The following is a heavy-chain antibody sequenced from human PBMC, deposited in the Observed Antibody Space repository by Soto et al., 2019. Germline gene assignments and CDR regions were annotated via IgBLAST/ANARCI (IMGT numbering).Heavy chain of an antibody. CDR1: GGTFSSYA. Sequence: ASVKVSCKASGGTFSSYAISWVRQAPGQGLEWMGGIIPIFGTANYAQKFQGRVTITADESTSTAYMELSSLRSEDTAVYYCARAYQEGAQTYSSSSLYYYYYYMDVWGKGTTVTVSS. CDR2: IIPIFGTA. V-gene: IGHV1-69*13. D-gene: IGHD6-6*01. CDR3: ARAYQEGAQTYSSSSLYYYYYYMDV. J-gene: IGHJ6*03.